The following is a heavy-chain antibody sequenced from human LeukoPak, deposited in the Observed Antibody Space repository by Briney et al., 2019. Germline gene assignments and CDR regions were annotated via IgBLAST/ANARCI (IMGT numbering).Heavy chain of an antibody. Sequence: PGGSLRLSCAASGFTFSAYWMSWVRQAPGKGLEWVAHIKPDGSDKYYVDSVKGRFTISRDNAMHSLYLQINSLRAEDTAVYYCCHVFGDNLNPSGRGLWGRGTLVTVSS. J-gene: IGHJ2*01. CDR1: GFTFSAYW. V-gene: IGHV3-7*01. D-gene: IGHD1-1*01. CDR2: IKPDGSDK. CDR3: CHVFGDNLNPSGRGL.